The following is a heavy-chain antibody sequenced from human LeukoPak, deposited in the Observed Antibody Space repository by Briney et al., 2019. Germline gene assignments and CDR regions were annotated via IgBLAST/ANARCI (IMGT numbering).Heavy chain of an antibody. CDR3: ARVDYYDSSGHSIDY. J-gene: IGHJ4*02. D-gene: IGHD3-22*01. V-gene: IGHV3-7*01. Sequence: GGSLRLSCAASGFTFSDYWMRWLRQAPGKGLEWVADIKQDGSEKYYVDSVKGRFTISRENAKNSLYLQMSSLRAEDTAVYYCARVDYYDSSGHSIDYWGQGTLVTVSS. CDR1: GFTFSDYW. CDR2: IKQDGSEK.